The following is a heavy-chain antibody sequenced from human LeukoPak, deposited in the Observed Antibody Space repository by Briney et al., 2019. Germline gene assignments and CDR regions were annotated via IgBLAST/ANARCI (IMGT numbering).Heavy chain of an antibody. J-gene: IGHJ4*02. CDR1: GGTFSSYA. Sequence: SVKVSCKASGGTFSSYAISWVRQAPGQGLEWMGRIIPILGIANYAQKFQGRVTITADKSTSTAYMELSSLRSDDTAVYYCARGLYSSGWIDYWGQGTLVTVSS. CDR2: IIPILGIA. D-gene: IGHD6-19*01. CDR3: ARGLYSSGWIDY. V-gene: IGHV1-69*04.